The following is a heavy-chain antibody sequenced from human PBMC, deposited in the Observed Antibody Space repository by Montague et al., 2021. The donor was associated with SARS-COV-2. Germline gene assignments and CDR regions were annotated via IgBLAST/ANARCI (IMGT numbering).Heavy chain of an antibody. Sequence: SLRLSCAASGFTFSSYWMSWVRQTPGKGLEWVANIKPDGGEKHYXDSVNGRFTISRDNAKNSLNLQMDSLRAEDTALYYCARDSRIVGATGGMDVWGQGTTVIVSS. CDR3: ARDSRIVGATGGMDV. J-gene: IGHJ6*02. CDR2: IKPDGGEK. V-gene: IGHV3-7*03. CDR1: GFTFSSYW. D-gene: IGHD1-26*01.